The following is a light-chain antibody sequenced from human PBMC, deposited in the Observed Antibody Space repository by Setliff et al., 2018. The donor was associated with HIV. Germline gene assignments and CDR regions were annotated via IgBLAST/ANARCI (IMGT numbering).Light chain of an antibody. CDR1: GSNIGRNS. J-gene: IGLJ2*01. Sequence: QSVLTQPPSTSGTPGQKVTISCSGGGSNIGRNSVFWYQQLPGTAPKLLIYNNDQRPSGVPDRFSGSKSGASASLAISDLRSGDEADYYCATSDDSLSAVVFGGGTKVTVL. V-gene: IGLV1-47*02. CDR3: ATSDDSLSAVV. CDR2: NND.